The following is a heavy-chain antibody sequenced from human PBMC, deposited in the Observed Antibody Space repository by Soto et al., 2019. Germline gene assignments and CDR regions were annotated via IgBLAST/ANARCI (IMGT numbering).Heavy chain of an antibody. Sequence: QVQLVQSGAEMKKPGASVKVSCKASGYTFTSYGISWVRQAPGQGLEWMGWISAYNGNTNYAQKLQGGVTMTTDTSTSTAYMELRSLRSDDTAVYYCARRTPPYSSSPDLEDYWGQGTLVTVSS. V-gene: IGHV1-18*01. D-gene: IGHD6-6*01. CDR3: ARRTPPYSSSPDLEDY. CDR2: ISAYNGNT. CDR1: GYTFTSYG. J-gene: IGHJ4*02.